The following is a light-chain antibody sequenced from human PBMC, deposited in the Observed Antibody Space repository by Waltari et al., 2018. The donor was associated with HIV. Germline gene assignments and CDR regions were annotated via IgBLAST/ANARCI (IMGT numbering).Light chain of an antibody. V-gene: IGLV6-57*02. CDR1: GGSIASNY. CDR2: EHN. Sequence: NFMLTQPHSVSESPGKTVTISCTGSGGSIASNYVQGYQQRPGSAPTTVIYEHNQRPSGVPDRFSGSIDSSSNSASLTISGLKTEDEADYYCQSYDSITWVFGGGTKLTVL. CDR3: QSYDSITWV. J-gene: IGLJ3*02.